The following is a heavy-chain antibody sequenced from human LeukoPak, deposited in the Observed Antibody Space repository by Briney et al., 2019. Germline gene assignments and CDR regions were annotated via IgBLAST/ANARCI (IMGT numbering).Heavy chain of an antibody. CDR2: IRYNGNNQ. D-gene: IGHD4-11*01. J-gene: IGHJ5*02. Sequence: GGSLRLSCAASGFTFNNYGMHWVRQAPGKGLEWVAFIRYNGNNQYYADSVKGRFTISRDNAKNSLYLQMNSLRAEDTAVYYCARAPHYRYNWFDPWGQGTLVTVSS. V-gene: IGHV3-30*02. CDR3: ARAPHYRYNWFDP. CDR1: GFTFNNYG.